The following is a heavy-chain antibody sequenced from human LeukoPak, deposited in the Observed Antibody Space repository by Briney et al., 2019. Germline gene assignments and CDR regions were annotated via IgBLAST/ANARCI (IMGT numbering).Heavy chain of an antibody. CDR3: AKDSGSYYYDSSGFDY. D-gene: IGHD3-22*01. J-gene: IGHJ4*02. V-gene: IGHV3-9*01. CDR1: GFTFDDYA. CDR2: ISWNSDSI. Sequence: GGSLRLSCAASGFTFDDYAMHWVRQAPGKGLEWVSGISWNSDSIGYADSVKGRFTISRDNAKNSLYLQMNSLRAEDTALYYCAKDSGSYYYDSSGFDYWGQGTLVTVSS.